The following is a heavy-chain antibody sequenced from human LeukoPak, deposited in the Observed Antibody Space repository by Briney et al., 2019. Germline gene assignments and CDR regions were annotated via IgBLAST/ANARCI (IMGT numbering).Heavy chain of an antibody. CDR3: ARLSIAAAGSYYYYYMDV. Sequence: GGSLRLSCAASGFTFSSYSMNWVRQAPGKGLEWVSSISSSSSYIYYADSVKGRFTISRDNAKNSLYLQMNSLRAEDTAVYYCARLSIAAAGSYYYYYMDVWGKGTTVTVSS. V-gene: IGHV3-21*01. J-gene: IGHJ6*03. CDR1: GFTFSSYS. D-gene: IGHD6-13*01. CDR2: ISSSSSYI.